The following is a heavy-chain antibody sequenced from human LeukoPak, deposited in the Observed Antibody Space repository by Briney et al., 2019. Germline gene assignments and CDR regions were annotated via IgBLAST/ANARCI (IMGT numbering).Heavy chain of an antibody. Sequence: ASVKVSCKASRYTFTDYYIHWVRQAPGQGLEWMGWINPKSGGTKHVVNFQGRVTMTRDTSISTAYMELSRLRSDDTAVYYCARSRGFVLIPPTTVSFDPWGQGTLVTVAA. J-gene: IGHJ5*02. CDR3: ARSRGFVLIPPTTVSFDP. V-gene: IGHV1-2*02. CDR2: INPKSGGT. D-gene: IGHD2-8*02. CDR1: RYTFTDYY.